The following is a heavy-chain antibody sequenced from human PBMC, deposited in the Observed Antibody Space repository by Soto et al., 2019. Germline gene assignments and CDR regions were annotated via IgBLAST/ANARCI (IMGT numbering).Heavy chain of an antibody. CDR2: IYSGGST. CDR3: ARDRSNYYDSSGYYMADAFDI. CDR1: GFTVSSNY. J-gene: IGHJ3*02. D-gene: IGHD3-22*01. Sequence: GGSLRLSCAASGFTVSSNYMSWVRQAPGKGLEWVSVIYSGGSTYYADSVKGRFTISRDNSKNTLYLQMNSLRAEDTAVYYCARDRSNYYDSSGYYMADAFDIWGQGQWSPSPQ. V-gene: IGHV3-66*01.